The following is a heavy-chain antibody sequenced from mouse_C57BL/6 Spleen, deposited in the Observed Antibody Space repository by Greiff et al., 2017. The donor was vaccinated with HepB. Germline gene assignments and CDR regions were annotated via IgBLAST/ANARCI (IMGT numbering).Heavy chain of an antibody. Sequence: EVKLVESGPGLVKPSQSLSLTCSVTGYSITSGYYWNWIRQFPGNKLEWMGYISYDGSNNYNPSLKNRISITRDTSKNQFFLKLNSVTTEDTATYYCAREATVVAKDWYFDVWGTGTTVTVSS. CDR3: AREATVVAKDWYFDV. D-gene: IGHD1-1*01. V-gene: IGHV3-6*01. J-gene: IGHJ1*03. CDR2: ISYDGSN. CDR1: GYSITSGYY.